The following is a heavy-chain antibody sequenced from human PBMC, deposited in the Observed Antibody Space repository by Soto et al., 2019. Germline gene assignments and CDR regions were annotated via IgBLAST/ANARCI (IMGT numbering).Heavy chain of an antibody. CDR1: GFIFSSYS. V-gene: IGHV3-48*01. Sequence: GGSLRLSCAASGFIFSSYSMNWVRQAPGKGLEWVSYISSSSSTIYYADSLQGRFTISRENAKNSLYLQMNSLRAEDTAVYYCARDMAGYCSSTSCGPFDYWGQGTLVTVSS. CDR2: ISSSSSTI. D-gene: IGHD2-2*01. J-gene: IGHJ4*02. CDR3: ARDMAGYCSSTSCGPFDY.